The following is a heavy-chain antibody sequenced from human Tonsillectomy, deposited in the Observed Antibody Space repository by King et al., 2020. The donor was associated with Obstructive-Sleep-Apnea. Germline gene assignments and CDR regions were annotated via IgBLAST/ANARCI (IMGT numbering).Heavy chain of an antibody. CDR3: ARITAYSGYDFDY. D-gene: IGHD5-12*01. J-gene: IGHJ4*02. Sequence: VTLKESGPVLVKPTETLTLTCTVSGFSLSTVRMGVSWIRQPPGKALEWLAHIVSNDEKSYSTSLKSRLTISKDTSKSQVVLTMTSMDPLDTGTYFCARITAYSGYDFDYWGQGALVTVSS. CDR2: IVSNDEK. CDR1: GFSLSTVRMG. V-gene: IGHV2-26*01.